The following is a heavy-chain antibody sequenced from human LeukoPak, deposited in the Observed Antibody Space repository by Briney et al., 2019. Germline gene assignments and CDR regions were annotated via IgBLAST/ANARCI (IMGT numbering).Heavy chain of an antibody. D-gene: IGHD3-22*01. Sequence: GGSLRLSCAASGFTFSSYEMNWVRQAPGKGLEWVSYISSSGSTIYYADSVKGRFTISRDNAKNSLYLQMNSLRAEDTAVYYCAKDHLYYYDSSGIADYWGQGTLVTVSS. V-gene: IGHV3-48*03. CDR2: ISSSGSTI. J-gene: IGHJ4*02. CDR3: AKDHLYYYDSSGIADY. CDR1: GFTFSSYE.